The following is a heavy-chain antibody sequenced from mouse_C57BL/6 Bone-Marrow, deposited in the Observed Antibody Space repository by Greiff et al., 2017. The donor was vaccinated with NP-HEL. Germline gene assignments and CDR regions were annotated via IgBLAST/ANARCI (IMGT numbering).Heavy chain of an antibody. CDR2: IDPENGDT. V-gene: IGHV14-4*01. CDR1: GFNIKDDY. D-gene: IGHD1-3*01. CDR3: TIPYFRYFDY. J-gene: IGHJ2*01. Sequence: EVKLQESGAELVRPGASVKLSCTASGFNIKDDYMHWVKQRPEQGLEWIGWIDPENGDTEYASKFQGKATITADTSSNTAYLQRSSLTSEDTAVYYCTIPYFRYFDYWGQGTTLTVSS.